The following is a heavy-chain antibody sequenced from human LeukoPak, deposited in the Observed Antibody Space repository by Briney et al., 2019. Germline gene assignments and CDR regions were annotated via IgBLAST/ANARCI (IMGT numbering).Heavy chain of an antibody. D-gene: IGHD3-22*01. V-gene: IGHV3-30-3*01. CDR3: ARVRRGYYDSSGYLDY. CDR2: ISYDGSNK. CDR1: GFTFSSYA. J-gene: IGHJ4*02. Sequence: PGGSLRLSCAASGFTFSSYAMHWVRQAPGKGLEWVAVISYDGSNKYYADSVKGRFTISRDNSKNTLYLQMNSLGAEDTAVYYCARVRRGYYDSSGYLDYWGQGTLVTVSS.